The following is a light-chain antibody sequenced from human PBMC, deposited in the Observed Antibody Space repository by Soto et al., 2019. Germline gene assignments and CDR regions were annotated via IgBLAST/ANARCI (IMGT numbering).Light chain of an antibody. CDR1: QNIRSR. J-gene: IGKJ1*01. V-gene: IGKV1-5*01. CDR2: DAS. Sequence: DFQMTQSPSTLSASVGDRVTITCRASQNIRSRLAWFQQKPGKAPKLLIYDASSLESGVPSNFSGSGSGTDFSLSISSLQPEDFATYYCQQSYSSPRTFGQGTKVDIK. CDR3: QQSYSSPRT.